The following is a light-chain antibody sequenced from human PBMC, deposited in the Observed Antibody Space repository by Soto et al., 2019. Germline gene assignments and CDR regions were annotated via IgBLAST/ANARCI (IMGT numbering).Light chain of an antibody. CDR1: SSDVGGYNC. CDR2: EVS. V-gene: IGLV2-14*01. Sequence: QSALTQPASVSGSPAQSIPISFTGTSSDVGGYNCVSWYQQHPGKAPKLMIYEVSNRPSGVSNRFSGSKSGNTASLTISGLQAEDEADYYCSSYTSSSTPYVFGTGTKLTVL. CDR3: SSYTSSSTPYV. J-gene: IGLJ1*01.